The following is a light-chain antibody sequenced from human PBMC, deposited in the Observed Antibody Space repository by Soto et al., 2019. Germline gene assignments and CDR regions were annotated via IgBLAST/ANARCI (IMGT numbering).Light chain of an antibody. V-gene: IGLV2-14*01. CDR1: SSDVGSHNY. CDR3: SSYTSSTTYV. Sequence: QSVLTQPASVSGSPGQSITISCTGTSSDVGSHNYVSWYQQHPGKAPKLIIYEVTNRPSGVSNRFSGSKSGNTASLTISGLQAEDEADYYCSSYTSSTTYVFATVTKLTVL. J-gene: IGLJ1*01. CDR2: EVT.